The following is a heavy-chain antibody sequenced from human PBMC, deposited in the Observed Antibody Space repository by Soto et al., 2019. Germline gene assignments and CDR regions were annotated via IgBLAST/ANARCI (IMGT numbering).Heavy chain of an antibody. V-gene: IGHV3-23*01. J-gene: IGHJ5*02. CDR2: ISDSGGST. CDR3: AKDRQQQLVRWFDP. D-gene: IGHD6-13*01. Sequence: GGSLRLSCAASGFTFSSYAMSWVRQAPGKGLEWVSAISDSGGSTCYADSVKGRFTISRDNSKNTLYLQMNSLRAEDTAVYYCAKDRQQQLVRWFDPWGQGTLVTVSS. CDR1: GFTFSSYA.